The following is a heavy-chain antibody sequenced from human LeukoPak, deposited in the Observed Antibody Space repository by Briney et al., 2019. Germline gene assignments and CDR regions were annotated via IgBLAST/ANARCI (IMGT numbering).Heavy chain of an antibody. Sequence: PSETLSLTCTVSGGSITSDVHYWNWIRQSAEKGLEWIGRVHTTGSLDYNPSLRSRVTISIDTSSNHFSLMMDSVTTTDTAVYYCARGTKSPRTTVLTSFWYFDLWGRGTLVTVSS. V-gene: IGHV4-61*02. D-gene: IGHD4-17*01. J-gene: IGHJ2*01. CDR3: ARGTKSPRTTVLTSFWYFDL. CDR1: GGSITSDVHY. CDR2: VHTTGSL.